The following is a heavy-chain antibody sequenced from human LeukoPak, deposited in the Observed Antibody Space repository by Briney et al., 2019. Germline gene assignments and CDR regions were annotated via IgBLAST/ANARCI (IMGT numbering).Heavy chain of an antibody. D-gene: IGHD6-13*01. J-gene: IGHJ6*02. V-gene: IGHV3-23*01. CDR3: AKAEQQLVPTTCMDV. CDR1: GFTFSSYA. CDR2: ISGSGGST. Sequence: PGGSLRLSCSASGFTFSSYAMSWVRQAPGKGLEWVSAISGSGGSTYYADSVKGRFTISRDNSKNTLYLQMNSLRAEDTAVYYCAKAEQQLVPTTCMDVWGQGTTVTVSS.